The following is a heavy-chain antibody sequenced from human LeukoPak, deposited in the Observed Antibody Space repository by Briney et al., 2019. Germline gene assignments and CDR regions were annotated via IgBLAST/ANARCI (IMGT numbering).Heavy chain of an antibody. Sequence: KPSETLSLTCSVSGFSISNDYHWGWIRQPPGKGLEWIGIIYHSGSTYYNPSLKSRVTISVDTSKNQFSLKLSSVTAADTAVYYCARFKDCSGGSCSDMRGVYYFDYWGQGTLVTVSS. J-gene: IGHJ4*02. V-gene: IGHV4-38-2*02. D-gene: IGHD2-15*01. CDR2: IYHSGST. CDR3: ARFKDCSGGSCSDMRGVYYFDY. CDR1: GFSISNDYH.